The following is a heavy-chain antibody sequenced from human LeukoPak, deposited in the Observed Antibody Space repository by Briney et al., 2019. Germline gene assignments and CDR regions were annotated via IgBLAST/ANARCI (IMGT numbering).Heavy chain of an antibody. V-gene: IGHV1-18*01. J-gene: IGHJ4*02. D-gene: IGHD1-26*01. CDR1: GYTFTSYA. CDR3: ARSEWELPPGY. CDR2: ISAYNGNT. Sequence: ASVKVSCKASGYTFTSYAFSWVRQAPGQGLEWMGWISAYNGNTNYAQKLQGRVTMTTDTSTSTAYMELRSLRSDDTAVYYCARSEWELPPGYWGQGTLVTVSS.